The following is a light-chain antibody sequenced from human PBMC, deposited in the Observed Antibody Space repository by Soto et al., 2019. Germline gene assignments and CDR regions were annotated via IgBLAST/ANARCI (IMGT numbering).Light chain of an antibody. V-gene: IGLV3-21*02. CDR3: QVWDSSSDPPGV. Sequence: SYELTQPPSVSVAPGQTARITCGGNNIGSKSVHWYQQKPGQAPVLAVYDDSDRPSGIPERFSGSNSGNTATLTISRVEAGDEADYYCQVWDSSSDPPGVFGTGTKVTVL. CDR1: NIGSKS. CDR2: DDS. J-gene: IGLJ1*01.